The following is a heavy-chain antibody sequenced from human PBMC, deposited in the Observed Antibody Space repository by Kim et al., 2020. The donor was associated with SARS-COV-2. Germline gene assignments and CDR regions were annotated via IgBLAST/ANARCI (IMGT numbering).Heavy chain of an antibody. CDR2: ISGSGGST. V-gene: IGHV3-23*01. D-gene: IGHD3-10*01. J-gene: IGHJ4*02. CDR3: AKAVGYGSGSEGFEIDY. CDR1: GFTFSSYA. Sequence: GGSLRLSCAASGFTFSSYAMSWVRQAPGKGLEWVSAISGSGGSTYYADSVKGRFTISRDNSKNTLYLQMNSLRAEDTAVYYCAKAVGYGSGSEGFEIDYWGQGTLVTVSS.